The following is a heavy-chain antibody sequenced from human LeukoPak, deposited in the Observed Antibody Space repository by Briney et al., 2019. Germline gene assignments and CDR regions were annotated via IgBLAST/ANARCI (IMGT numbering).Heavy chain of an antibody. CDR1: GYTFTGYY. V-gene: IGHV1-2*02. J-gene: IGHJ4*02. D-gene: IGHD6-19*01. Sequence: GASVKVSCKASGYTFTGYYMHGVRQAPGQGLEWMGWINPNSGGTNYAQKFQGRVTMTRDTSISTAYMELSRLRSDDTAVYYCAREIFVAGRVALGDYWGQGTLVTVSS. CDR3: AREIFVAGRVALGDY. CDR2: INPNSGGT.